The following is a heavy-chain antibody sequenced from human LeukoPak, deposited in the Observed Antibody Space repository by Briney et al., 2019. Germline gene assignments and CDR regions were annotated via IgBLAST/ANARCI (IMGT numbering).Heavy chain of an antibody. Sequence: SETLSLTCTVSGGSISSSSYYWGWIRQPPGKGLEWSVSIYYSGSTYYNPSLKSRVTISVDTSKNQFSLEVSSVTAADTAVDYCASPPGDYYMDVWGKGTTVTVSS. CDR2: IYYSGST. CDR3: ASPPGDYYMDV. D-gene: IGHD3-16*01. V-gene: IGHV4-39*01. J-gene: IGHJ6*03. CDR1: GGSISSSSYY.